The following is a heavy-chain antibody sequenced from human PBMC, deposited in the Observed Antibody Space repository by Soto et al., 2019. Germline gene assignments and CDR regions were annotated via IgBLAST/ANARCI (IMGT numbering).Heavy chain of an antibody. CDR3: ATYWGTESHPFWFDL. V-gene: IGHV4-59*11. CDR2: LHFRGYT. CDR1: AGSLGTQH. J-gene: IGHJ5*02. D-gene: IGHD3-16*01. Sequence: LSVTWTLSAGSLGTQHPTWVPQSQPKGLEWIAHLHFRGYTNYNPSLQSLVTISSARSTNQVSLTLTSVTAADTAIYYCATYWGTESHPFWFDLWGRGAQFTGYS.